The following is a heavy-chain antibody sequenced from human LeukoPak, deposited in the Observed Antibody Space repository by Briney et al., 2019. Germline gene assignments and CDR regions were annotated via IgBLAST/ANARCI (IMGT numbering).Heavy chain of an antibody. D-gene: IGHD1-26*01. CDR3: ASVSAWEEPYYFDY. Sequence: GGSLRLSCAASGFTFSSYWMSWVRQAPGKGLEWVAVISDDGSNKYYADSVKGRFTISRDNSKNTLYLQMNSLRAEDTAVYYCASVSAWEEPYYFDYWGQGTLVAVSS. CDR1: GFTFSSYW. CDR2: ISDDGSNK. J-gene: IGHJ4*02. V-gene: IGHV3-30*03.